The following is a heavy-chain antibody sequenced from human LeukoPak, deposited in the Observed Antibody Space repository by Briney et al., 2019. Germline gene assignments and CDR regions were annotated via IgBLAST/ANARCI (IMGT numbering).Heavy chain of an antibody. CDR1: GGSISSGGYS. CDR3: AREFGDYGSGSYYDY. CDR2: IYYSGST. V-gene: IGHV4-30-4*07. D-gene: IGHD3-10*01. J-gene: IGHJ4*02. Sequence: PSETLSLTCAVSGGSISSGGYSWSWIRQPPGKGLEWIGYIYYSGSTYYNPSLKSRVTISVDTSKNQFSLKLSSVTAADTAVYYCAREFGDYGSGSYYDYWGQGTLVTVSS.